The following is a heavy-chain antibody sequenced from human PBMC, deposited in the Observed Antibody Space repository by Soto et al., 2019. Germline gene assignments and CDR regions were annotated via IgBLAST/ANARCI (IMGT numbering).Heavy chain of an antibody. Sequence: ASVKVSCKASGYTFTSYGISWVRQAPGQGLEWMGWISAYNGNTNYAQKLQGRVTMTTDTSTSTAYMELRSLRSDDTAIYYCARMATFGSLNWFDPWGQGTLVTVSS. CDR1: GYTFTSYG. J-gene: IGHJ5*02. V-gene: IGHV1-18*01. CDR3: ARMATFGSLNWFDP. CDR2: ISAYNGNT. D-gene: IGHD3-16*01.